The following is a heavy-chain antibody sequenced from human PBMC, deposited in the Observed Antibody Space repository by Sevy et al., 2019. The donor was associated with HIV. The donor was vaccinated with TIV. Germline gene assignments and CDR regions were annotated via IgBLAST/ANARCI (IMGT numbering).Heavy chain of an antibody. J-gene: IGHJ6*02. D-gene: IGHD2-8*02. CDR3: ARRGGLVDGGMDV. V-gene: IGHV4-61*01. Sequence: SETLSLTCTVSSGSVSSGSFYWSWIRQPPGRGLECIGYIYYNGRTNYNPSLRSRVTISIDTSKNQFSLNLSSVTAADTAVYYCARRGGLVDGGMDVWGQGTTVTVSS. CDR2: IYYNGRT. CDR1: SGSVSSGSFY.